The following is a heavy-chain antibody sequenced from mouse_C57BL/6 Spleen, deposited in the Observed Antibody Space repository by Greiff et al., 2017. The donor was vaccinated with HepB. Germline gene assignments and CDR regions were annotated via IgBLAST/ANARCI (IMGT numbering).Heavy chain of an antibody. CDR3: ARRKLTGDYFDY. D-gene: IGHD4-1*01. CDR1: GYTFTSYW. Sequence: QVQLQQPGAELVMPGASVKLSCKASGYTFTSYWMHWVKQRPGQGLEWIGEIDPSDSYTNYNQKFKGKSTLTVDKSSSTAYMQLSSLTSEDSAVYYCARRKLTGDYFDYWGQGTTLTVSS. V-gene: IGHV1-69*01. CDR2: IDPSDSYT. J-gene: IGHJ2*01.